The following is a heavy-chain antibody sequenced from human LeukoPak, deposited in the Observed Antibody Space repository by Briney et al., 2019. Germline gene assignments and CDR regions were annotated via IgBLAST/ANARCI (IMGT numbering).Heavy chain of an antibody. CDR3: ARRVVNNRNWYFDL. D-gene: IGHD4-23*01. Sequence: GESLRISCKGSGYLFTRKWIGWVRQMPGKGLEWMGIIYPGDSETRYSPSLQGQVTISADKSINTAYVQWSSLKASDTAMYYCARRVVNNRNWYFDLWGRGTLVTVSS. CDR2: IYPGDSET. V-gene: IGHV5-51*01. J-gene: IGHJ2*01. CDR1: GYLFTRKW.